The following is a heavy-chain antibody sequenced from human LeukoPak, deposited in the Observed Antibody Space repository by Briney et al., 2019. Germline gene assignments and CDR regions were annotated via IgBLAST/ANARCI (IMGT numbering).Heavy chain of an antibody. J-gene: IGHJ5*02. Sequence: GASVKVSCKASGYTFTSYGISWVRQAPGQGLEWMGWISAYNGNTNYAQKLQGRVTMTTDTSTSTAYMELRSLRSDDTAVYYCARDNYVLLWFGEQLGWFDPWGQGTLVTVSS. CDR1: GYTFTSYG. CDR3: ARDNYVLLWFGEQLGWFDP. CDR2: ISAYNGNT. V-gene: IGHV1-18*01. D-gene: IGHD3-10*01.